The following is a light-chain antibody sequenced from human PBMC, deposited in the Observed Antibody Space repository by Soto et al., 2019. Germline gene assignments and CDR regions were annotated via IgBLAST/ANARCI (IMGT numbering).Light chain of an antibody. Sequence: IQMTQSPSSLSASVGDRVTITCRASQTINTYLNWYQQKPGKAPKVLIHTASTLLSGGPSRVSGSGSGTFFALTIKHLQPEDFATYYRQQSYSFTFGPGTKVDIK. J-gene: IGKJ3*01. CDR1: QTINTY. CDR3: QQSYSFT. CDR2: TAS. V-gene: IGKV1-39*01.